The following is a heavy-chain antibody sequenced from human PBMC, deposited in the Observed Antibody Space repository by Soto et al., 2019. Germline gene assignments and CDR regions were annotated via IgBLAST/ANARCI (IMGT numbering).Heavy chain of an antibody. Sequence: QVQLQESGPGLVKPSQTLSLTCTVSGGSISSGDYYWSWIRQPPGKGLEWIGYIYYIGSTYYNPSLTSRVTISVDTSKNQFSLKLSSVTAADTAVYYCARDLFGYYDSSGFFYGMDVWGQGTTVTVSS. CDR2: IYYIGST. D-gene: IGHD3-22*01. V-gene: IGHV4-30-4*01. CDR3: ARDLFGYYDSSGFFYGMDV. CDR1: GGSISSGDYY. J-gene: IGHJ6*02.